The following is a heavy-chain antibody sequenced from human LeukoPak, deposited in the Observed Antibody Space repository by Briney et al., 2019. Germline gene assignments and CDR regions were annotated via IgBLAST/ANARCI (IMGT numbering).Heavy chain of an antibody. D-gene: IGHD3-10*01. CDR1: GFTFSNYA. CDR3: AKSLWFGEFALES. V-gene: IGHV3-23*01. CDR2: ISGSGAST. J-gene: IGHJ4*02. Sequence: GGSLRLSCAASGFTFSNYAMSWVRQAPGKGLEWVSAISGSGASTYYADSVKGRSTISRDNSKNALYLQISNLRAEDTALYYCAKSLWFGEFALESWGQGTLVPVSS.